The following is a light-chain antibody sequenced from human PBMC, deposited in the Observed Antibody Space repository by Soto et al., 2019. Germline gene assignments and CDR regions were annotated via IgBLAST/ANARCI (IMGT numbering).Light chain of an antibody. J-gene: IGKJ4*01. CDR3: QQRVNWPPT. CDR1: QSVSNNY. V-gene: IGKV3D-20*02. CDR2: GAS. Sequence: EIVLTQSPGTLSLSPGERATLSCTASQSVSNNYLAWYQQKPGQATRLLIYGASNRATGIPDRFSGSGSGTDFTLIISNLEPEDFAVYYCQQRVNWPPTFGGGTKVDIK.